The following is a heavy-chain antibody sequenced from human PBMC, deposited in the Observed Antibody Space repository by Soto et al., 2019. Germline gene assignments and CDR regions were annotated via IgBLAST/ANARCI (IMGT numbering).Heavy chain of an antibody. V-gene: IGHV5-10-1*01. CDR2: IDPSDSYT. CDR1: GYSFTSLW. D-gene: IGHD2-8*02. Sequence: GESLKISYKGSGYSFTSLWISWVRQMPGKGLEWMGRIDPSDSYTNYSPSFQGHVTISTDKSISTAYLQWSSLKASDTAMYYCARHGGGVLNWFDPWGQGTLVTVS. CDR3: ARHGGGVLNWFDP. J-gene: IGHJ5*02.